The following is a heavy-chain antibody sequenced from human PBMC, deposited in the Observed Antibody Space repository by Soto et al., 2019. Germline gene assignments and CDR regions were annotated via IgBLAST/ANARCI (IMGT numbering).Heavy chain of an antibody. J-gene: IGHJ6*02. CDR3: AKGSTVTTLEGEYYYYYGMDV. V-gene: IGHV4-30-2*01. CDR2: IYHSGST. D-gene: IGHD4-17*01. Sequence: SETLSLTCAVSGGSISSGGYSWSWIRQPPGKGLEWIGYIYHSGSTYYNPSLKSRVTISVDRSKNQFSLKLSSVTAADTAVYYCAKGSTVTTLEGEYYYYYGMDVWGQGTTVTVSS. CDR1: GGSISSGGYS.